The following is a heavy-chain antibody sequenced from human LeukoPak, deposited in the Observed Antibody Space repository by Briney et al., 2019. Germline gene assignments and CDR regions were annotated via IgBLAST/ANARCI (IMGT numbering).Heavy chain of an antibody. D-gene: IGHD3-22*01. V-gene: IGHV4-39*07. CDR2: IYHSGST. CDR1: GGSISSSSYY. Sequence: SETLSLTCTVSGGSISSSSYYWGWIRQPPGKGLEWIGSIYHSGSTYYNPSLKSRVTISVDTSKNQFSLKLSSVTAADTAVYYCARDLSYDSSGFDYWGQGTLVTVSS. CDR3: ARDLSYDSSGFDY. J-gene: IGHJ4*02.